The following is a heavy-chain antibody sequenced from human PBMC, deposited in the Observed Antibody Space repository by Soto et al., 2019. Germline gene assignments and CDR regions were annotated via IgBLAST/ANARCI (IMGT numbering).Heavy chain of an antibody. D-gene: IGHD3-22*01. J-gene: IGHJ4*02. CDR3: AHRLIEYYFDY. Sequence: QITLKESGPTLVKPTQTLTLTCTFSGFSLSTSGVGVGWIRQPPGKALEWLALIYWNDDKRYSPSLKSRLPITKETSKTQVVLTMTTMDPVDTATYYCAHRLIEYYFDYWGQGTLVTVSS. V-gene: IGHV2-5*01. CDR1: GFSLSTSGVG. CDR2: IYWNDDK.